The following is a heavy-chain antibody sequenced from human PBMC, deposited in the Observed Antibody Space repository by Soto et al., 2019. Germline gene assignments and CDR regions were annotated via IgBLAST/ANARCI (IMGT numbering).Heavy chain of an antibody. D-gene: IGHD1-26*01. CDR1: GFTFSSYA. J-gene: IGHJ4*02. CDR2: ISGSGDST. CDR3: ARRGSGSYHDY. V-gene: IGHV3-23*01. Sequence: EVQLLESGGGLVQPGRSLRLSCAASGFTFSSYAMRWVRQAPGKGLEWVSAISGSGDSTYYANSVKGRFTIFRDKSQHKLDLQMSSLRAEDTSVDYCARRGSGSYHDYWGQGTLVTVSS.